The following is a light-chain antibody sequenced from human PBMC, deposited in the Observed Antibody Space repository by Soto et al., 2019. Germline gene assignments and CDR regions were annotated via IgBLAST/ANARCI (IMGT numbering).Light chain of an antibody. J-gene: IGLJ3*02. V-gene: IGLV2-23*02. CDR3: SSYAGSRWV. CDR2: EVD. Sequence: QSVLTQPASVSGSPAQSITISCSGTTSDVGIYNLVSWYQQHPGKAPKLVIYEVDKRPSGVSNRFSGSRSGNTASLTISGLQSEDDYCSSYAGSRWVFGGGTKLTVL. CDR1: TSDVGIYNL.